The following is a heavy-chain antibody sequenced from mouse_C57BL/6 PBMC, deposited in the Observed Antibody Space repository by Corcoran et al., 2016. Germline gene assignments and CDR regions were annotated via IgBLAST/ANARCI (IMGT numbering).Heavy chain of an antibody. CDR3: ASYGSSYNFDV. CDR1: GYTFTTYG. J-gene: IGHJ1*03. V-gene: IGHV9-3*01. CDR2: INTYSGVP. Sequence: QIQFVQSGPELKKPGETVKISCKASGYTFTTYGMSWVKQAPGKGLKWMGWINTYSGVPTYADDFKGRFAFSLETSASTAYLQINNLKNEDTATYFCASYGSSYNFDVWGTGTTVTVSS. D-gene: IGHD1-1*01.